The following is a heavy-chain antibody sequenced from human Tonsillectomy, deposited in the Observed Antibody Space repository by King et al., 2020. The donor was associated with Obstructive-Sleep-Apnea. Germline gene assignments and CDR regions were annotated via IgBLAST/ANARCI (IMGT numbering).Heavy chain of an antibody. Sequence: VQLVESGGGLVKPGGSLRLSCAASGFTFSDYYMTWIRQAPGKGLEWVSYISSSGSIIYYADSVKGRLTISRDNANNSLYLHMNSLRAEDTAVYYCARDRDIVVIPSATYYYGMDVWGQGTTVTVSS. CDR1: GFTFSDYY. D-gene: IGHD2-2*01. CDR3: ARDRDIVVIPSATYYYGMDV. V-gene: IGHV3-11*01. CDR2: ISSSGSII. J-gene: IGHJ6*02.